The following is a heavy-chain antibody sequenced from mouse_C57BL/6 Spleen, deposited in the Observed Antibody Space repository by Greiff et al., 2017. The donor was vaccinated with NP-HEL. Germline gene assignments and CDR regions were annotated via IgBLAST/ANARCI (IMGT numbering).Heavy chain of an antibody. J-gene: IGHJ3*01. V-gene: IGHV5-9-1*02. Sequence: EVQGVESGEGLVKPGGSLKLSCAASGFTFSSYAMSWVRQTPEKRLEWVAYISSGGDYIYYADTVKGRFTISRDNARNTLYLQMSSLKSEDKAMYYCTRGWYYGSSPAWFANGAKGLWSLSLQ. CDR1: GFTFSSYA. CDR2: ISSGGDYI. CDR3: TRGWYYGSSPAWFAN. D-gene: IGHD1-1*01.